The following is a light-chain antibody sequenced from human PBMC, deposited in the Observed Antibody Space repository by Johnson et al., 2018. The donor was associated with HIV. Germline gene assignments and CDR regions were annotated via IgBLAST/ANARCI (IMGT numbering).Light chain of an antibody. CDR1: SSNIGNNY. CDR2: GNN. Sequence: QSVLTQPPSVSAAPGQKVTISCSGSSSNIGNNYVSWYQQFPGTALKLLIYGNNKRPSGIPDRFSGSKSGTSATLGITGLQTGDEANYYCGTWDSSMSAVFGSGTKVTVL. J-gene: IGLJ1*01. CDR3: GTWDSSMSAV. V-gene: IGLV1-51*01.